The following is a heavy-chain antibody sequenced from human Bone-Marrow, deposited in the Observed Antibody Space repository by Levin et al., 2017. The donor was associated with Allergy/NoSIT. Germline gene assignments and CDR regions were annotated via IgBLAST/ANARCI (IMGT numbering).Heavy chain of an antibody. CDR3: AVDRLGGLDF. J-gene: IGHJ4*02. D-gene: IGHD1-26*01. V-gene: IGHV1-58*02. CDR1: GFTFRSAA. CDR2: IAVGSGNT. Sequence: GASVKVSCKASGFTFRSAAIHWVRQARGQRLEWIGWIAVGSGNTNYAQRFQERVTISRDMSTSTAYMELSSLRSEDTAVYYCAVDRLGGLDFWGQGALVTVSS.